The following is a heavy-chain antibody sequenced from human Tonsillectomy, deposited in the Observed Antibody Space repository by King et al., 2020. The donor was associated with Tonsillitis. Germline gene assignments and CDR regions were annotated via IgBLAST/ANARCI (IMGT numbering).Heavy chain of an antibody. CDR2: IKSKTDGGTT. J-gene: IGHJ4*02. CDR3: TPDDPQQYNGDYPLLFDY. D-gene: IGHD4-17*01. CDR1: GFTFSNAW. Sequence: VQLVESGGGLVKPGGSLRLSCAASGFTFSNAWMSWVRQAPGKGLEWVGRIKSKTDGGTTDYAAPVKGRFTISRDDSKNTLYLQMNSLKTEDTAVYFCTPDDPQQYNGDYPLLFDYWGQGTLVTVSS. V-gene: IGHV3-15*01.